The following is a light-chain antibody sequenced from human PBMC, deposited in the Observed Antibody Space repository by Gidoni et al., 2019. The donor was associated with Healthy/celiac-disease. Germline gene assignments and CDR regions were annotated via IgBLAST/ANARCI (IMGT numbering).Light chain of an antibody. V-gene: IGKV1-39*01. CDR1: QSISSY. CDR2: AAS. Sequence: IQPTHPPPSLSASVGDRVTITCRASQSISSYLNWYQQKPGKAPKLLIYAASSLQSGVPSRFSGSGSGTDFTLTISSLQPEDFATYYCQQSYSTPRALTFGGGTKVEIK. CDR3: QQSYSTPRALT. J-gene: IGKJ4*01.